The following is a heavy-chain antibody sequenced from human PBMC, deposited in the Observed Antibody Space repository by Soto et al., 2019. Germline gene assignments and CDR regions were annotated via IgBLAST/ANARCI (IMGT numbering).Heavy chain of an antibody. D-gene: IGHD1-26*01. CDR3: ARDRLRWTYCHNEYYKYGMDV. V-gene: IGHV1-18*04. CDR2: ISPYSGDT. J-gene: IGHJ6*02. CDR1: GYTFANHG. Sequence: QAQLVQSGAEVKKPGASVKVSCKASGYTFANHGLNWVRQAPGQGLEWVGWISPYSGDTKQLKKGQNRLTINTDTATTTDYMELRSLRSNHTAVYYCARDRLRWTYCHNEYYKYGMDVWGQGTTVTLSS.